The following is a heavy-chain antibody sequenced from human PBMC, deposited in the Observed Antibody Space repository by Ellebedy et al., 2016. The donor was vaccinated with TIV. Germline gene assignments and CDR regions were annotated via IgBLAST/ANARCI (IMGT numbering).Heavy chain of an antibody. CDR3: ATDSGGATNLGWFNP. CDR1: GYTLTELS. D-gene: IGHD1-26*01. V-gene: IGHV1-24*01. J-gene: IGHJ5*02. Sequence: ASVKVSXXVSGYTLTELSMHWVRQAPGKGLEWMGGFDPEDGETIYAQKFQGRVTMTEDTSTDTAYMELSSLRSEDTAVYYCATDSGGATNLGWFNPWGQGTLVTVSS. CDR2: FDPEDGET.